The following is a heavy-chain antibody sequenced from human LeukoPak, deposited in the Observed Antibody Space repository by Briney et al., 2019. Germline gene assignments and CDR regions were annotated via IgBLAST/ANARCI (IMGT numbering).Heavy chain of an antibody. CDR1: GYTFTGYY. CDR3: AILVVAATFDY. CDR2: INPNSGGT. D-gene: IGHD2-15*01. V-gene: IGHV1-2*02. J-gene: IGHJ4*02. Sequence: GASVKVSCKASGYTFTGYYMHWVRQAPGQGLERVGWINPNSGGTNYAQKFQGRVTMTRDTSISTAYMELSRLRSDDTAVYYCAILVVAATFDYWGQGTLVTVSS.